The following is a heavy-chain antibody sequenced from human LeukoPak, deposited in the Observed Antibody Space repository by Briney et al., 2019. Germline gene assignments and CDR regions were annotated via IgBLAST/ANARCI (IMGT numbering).Heavy chain of an antibody. CDR3: ARPHYYGSGTPWDWFDP. CDR2: ISWNSGSI. V-gene: IGHV3-9*01. CDR1: GFTFDDYA. J-gene: IGHJ5*02. Sequence: GRSLRLSCAASGFTFDDYAMHWVRHAPGKGLEWVSDISWNSGSIGYADSVKGRFTISRDNSKNTLYLQMNSLRAEDTAVYYCARPHYYGSGTPWDWFDPWGQGTLVTVSS. D-gene: IGHD3-10*01.